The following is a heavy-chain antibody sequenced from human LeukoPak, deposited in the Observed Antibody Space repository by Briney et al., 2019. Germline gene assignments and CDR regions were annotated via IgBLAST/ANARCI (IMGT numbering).Heavy chain of an antibody. CDR2: INSDGSST. CDR1: GFTFSSYW. CDR3: SRGRYYGGHPLFDY. V-gene: IGHV3-74*01. J-gene: IGHJ4*02. D-gene: IGHD4-23*01. Sequence: GGSLRLSCAASGFTFSSYWMHWVRQAPGKGLVWVSRINSDGSSTSYADSVKGRFTISRDHAKNTLYLQMNSLRADDTAVYYYSRGRYYGGHPLFDYWGQGTLVTVSS.